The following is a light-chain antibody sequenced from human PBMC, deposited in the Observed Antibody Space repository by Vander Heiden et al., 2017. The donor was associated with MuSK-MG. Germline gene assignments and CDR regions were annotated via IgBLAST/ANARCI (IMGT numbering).Light chain of an antibody. CDR2: EVS. V-gene: IGLV2-23*02. CDR3: CSYAGSSTLV. Sequence: QSALTQPASVSGSPGQSITISCTGTSSDVGSYNLVSWYQQHPGKAPKRMIYEVSKRPSGVSNRFSGSKSGNTASLTISGLQAEDEADYYCCSYAGSSTLVFGGGTKLT. J-gene: IGLJ3*02. CDR1: SSDVGSYNL.